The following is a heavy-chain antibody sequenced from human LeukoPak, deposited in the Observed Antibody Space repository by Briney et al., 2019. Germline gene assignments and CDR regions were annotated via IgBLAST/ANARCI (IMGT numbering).Heavy chain of an antibody. J-gene: IGHJ4*02. V-gene: IGHV1-2*02. CDR1: GYTFTGYY. Sequence: APVKVSCKASGYTFTGYYMHWVRQAPGQGLEWMGWINPNSGGTNYAQKFQGRVTMTRDTSISTAYMELSRLRSDDTAVYYCATVDIVATNFDYWGQGTLVTVSS. D-gene: IGHD5-12*01. CDR3: ATVDIVATNFDY. CDR2: INPNSGGT.